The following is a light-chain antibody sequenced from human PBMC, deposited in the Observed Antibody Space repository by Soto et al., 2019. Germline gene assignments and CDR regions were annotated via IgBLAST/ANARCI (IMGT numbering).Light chain of an antibody. J-gene: IGLJ2*01. CDR3: QSYGSGLSVV. V-gene: IGLV1-40*01. CDR1: DSNIGASYD. Sequence: QSVLTQPPSISGAPGQRVTITCTGSDSNIGASYDVNWYQYLPGAAPNLLIYETDNRPSGVPDRFSASRSGASASLAIDKLQTGDEGDYYCQSYGSGLSVVFGGGTKVTVL. CDR2: ETD.